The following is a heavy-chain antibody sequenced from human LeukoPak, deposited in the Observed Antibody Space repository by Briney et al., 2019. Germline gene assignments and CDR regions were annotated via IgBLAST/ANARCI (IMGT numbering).Heavy chain of an antibody. J-gene: IGHJ6*03. D-gene: IGHD3-10*01. V-gene: IGHV4-59*12. CDR2: IYYSGST. CDR1: GGSISSYY. Sequence: SETLSLTCTVSGGSISSYYWSWIRQPPGKGLEWIGYIYYSGSTNYNPSLKSRVTISVDTSKNQFSLKLSSVTAADTAVYYCARETYYYGSGSYSDYYYYYMDVWGKGTTVTVSS. CDR3: ARETYYYGSGSYSDYYYYYMDV.